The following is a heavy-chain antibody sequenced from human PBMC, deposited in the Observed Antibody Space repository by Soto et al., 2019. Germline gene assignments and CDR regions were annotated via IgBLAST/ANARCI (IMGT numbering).Heavy chain of an antibody. D-gene: IGHD3-9*01. CDR3: ARGTDDILTCYHY. V-gene: IGHV1-69*02. CDR1: GGTFSSYT. CDR2: IIPILGIA. J-gene: IGHJ4*02. Sequence: QVQLVQSGAEVKKPGSSVKVSCKASGGTFSSYTISWVRQAPGQGLEWMGRIIPILGIANYAQKFQGRVTITADTSTSSAYMELSSLRSEDRAVYTCARGTDDILTCYHYWGQGSLVTVSS.